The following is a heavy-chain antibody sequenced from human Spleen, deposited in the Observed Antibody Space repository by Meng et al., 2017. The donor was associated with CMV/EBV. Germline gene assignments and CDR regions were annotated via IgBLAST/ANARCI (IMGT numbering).Heavy chain of an antibody. J-gene: IGHJ5*02. V-gene: IGHV4-39*07. CDR2: IYYSGST. CDR1: GGYISSSSYY. Sequence: CTVSGGYISSSSYYWGWIRQPPGKGLEWIGSIYYSGSTYYNPSLKSRVTISVDTSKNQFSLKLSSVTAADTAVYYCARDSNEANWFDPWGQGTLVTVSS. CDR3: ARDSNEANWFDP. D-gene: IGHD1-1*01.